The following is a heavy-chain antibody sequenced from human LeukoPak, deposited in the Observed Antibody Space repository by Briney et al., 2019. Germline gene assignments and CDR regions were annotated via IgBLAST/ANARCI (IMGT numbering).Heavy chain of an antibody. CDR2: INPSGGST. V-gene: IGHV1-46*01. J-gene: IGHJ4*02. CDR3: ASMYSSGWHFDY. CDR1: GYTFTSYY. Sequence: VASVKVSCKASGYTFTSYYMHWVRQAPGQGLEWMGIINPSGGSTSYAQKFQGRVTMTRDTSTSTVYMELSSLRSEDTAVYYCASMYSSGWHFDYWGQGTLVTVSS. D-gene: IGHD6-19*01.